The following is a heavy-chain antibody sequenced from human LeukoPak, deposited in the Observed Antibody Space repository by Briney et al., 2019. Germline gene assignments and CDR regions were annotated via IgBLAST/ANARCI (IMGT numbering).Heavy chain of an antibody. CDR1: GFTFSSYS. D-gene: IGHD6-13*01. V-gene: IGHV3-21*04. J-gene: IGHJ6*03. CDR2: ISGSGGST. CDR3: ARDLPQDSSSWPYYYYYYMDV. Sequence: GGSLRLSCAASGFTFSSYSMNWVRQAPGKGLEWVSAISGSGGSTYYADSVKGRFTISRDNAKNSLYLQMNSLRAEDTAVYYCARDLPQDSSSWPYYYYYYMDVWGKGTTVTVSS.